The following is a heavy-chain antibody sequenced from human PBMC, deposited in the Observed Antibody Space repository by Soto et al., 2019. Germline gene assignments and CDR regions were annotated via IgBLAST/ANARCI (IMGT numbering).Heavy chain of an antibody. D-gene: IGHD3-3*01. Sequence: EVQLLESGGGLVQPGGSLRLSCAASGFTFSSYAMSWVRQAPGKGLEWVSAISGSGGSTYYADSVKGRFTISRDNSKNTLYLQMNSVRAEDTAVYYCAKGAYYDFWSGYYNPDYWGQGTLVTVSS. V-gene: IGHV3-23*01. CDR2: ISGSGGST. J-gene: IGHJ4*02. CDR3: AKGAYYDFWSGYYNPDY. CDR1: GFTFSSYA.